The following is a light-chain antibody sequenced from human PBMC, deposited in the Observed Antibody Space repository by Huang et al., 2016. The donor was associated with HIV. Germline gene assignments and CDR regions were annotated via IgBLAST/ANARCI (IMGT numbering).Light chain of an antibody. CDR3: QQYFITPYT. V-gene: IGKV1-NL1*01. CDR1: QDISDC. CDR2: SAS. Sequence: DIQMTQSPSSLSASGGDSVTIACRASQDISDCLAWYQQKPGKAPKLLIYSASRLQRGVPSRFSGSGSGTDYTLTISGLQPEDFATYYCQQYFITPYTFALGTRLEIK. J-gene: IGKJ2*01.